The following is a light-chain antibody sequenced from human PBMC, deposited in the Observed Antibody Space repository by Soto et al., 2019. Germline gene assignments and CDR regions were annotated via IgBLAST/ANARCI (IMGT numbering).Light chain of an antibody. CDR1: QSISNN. CDR3: HQYNSYIT. Sequence: IVLPQSPATLSVSPGARTTLSCSASQSISNNLAWYQQKPGQAPRLLIYGASTRATGIPARFSGGGAGTEFSLTIRSLQSEHFAVYYGHQYNSYITFGGGNKVEIK. CDR2: GAS. J-gene: IGKJ4*01. V-gene: IGKV3-15*01.